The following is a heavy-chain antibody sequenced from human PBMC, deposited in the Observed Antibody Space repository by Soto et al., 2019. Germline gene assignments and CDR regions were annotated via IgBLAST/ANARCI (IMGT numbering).Heavy chain of an antibody. V-gene: IGHV3-21*01. D-gene: IGHD7-27*01. CDR1: GFTFSSYS. CDR2: ISSSSSYI. Sequence: GGSLRLSCAASGFTFSSYSMNWVRQAPGKGLEWVSSISSSSSYIYYADSVKGRFTISRDNAKNSLYLQMNSLRAEDTAVYYCARCPCNWDYYYYYMDVWGKGTTVTVSS. CDR3: ARCPCNWDYYYYYMDV. J-gene: IGHJ6*03.